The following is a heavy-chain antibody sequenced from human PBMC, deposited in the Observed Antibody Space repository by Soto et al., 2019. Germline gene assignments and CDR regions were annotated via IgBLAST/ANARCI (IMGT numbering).Heavy chain of an antibody. CDR2: IYYSGST. D-gene: IGHD6-13*01. J-gene: IGHJ5*02. Sequence: SETLSLTYTVSGGSISSGGYYWSWIRQHPGKGLEWIGYIYYSGSTYYNPSLKSRVTISVDTSKNQFSLKLSSVTAADTAVYYCARDTAAAVDWFDPWGQGTLVTVSS. CDR1: GGSISSGGYY. V-gene: IGHV4-31*03. CDR3: ARDTAAAVDWFDP.